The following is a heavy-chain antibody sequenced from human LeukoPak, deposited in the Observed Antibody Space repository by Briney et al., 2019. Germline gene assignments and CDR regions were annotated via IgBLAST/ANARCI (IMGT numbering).Heavy chain of an antibody. V-gene: IGHV4-59*01. CDR1: GGSISSYY. Sequence: PSETLSLTCTVSGGSISSYYWSWIRQPPGKGLEWIGYIYYSGSTNYNPSLKSRVTISVDTSKNQFSLKLSSVTAADTAVYYCARVRWELLNYYYYMDVWGKGTTVTVSS. D-gene: IGHD1-26*01. J-gene: IGHJ6*03. CDR3: ARVRWELLNYYYYMDV. CDR2: IYYSGST.